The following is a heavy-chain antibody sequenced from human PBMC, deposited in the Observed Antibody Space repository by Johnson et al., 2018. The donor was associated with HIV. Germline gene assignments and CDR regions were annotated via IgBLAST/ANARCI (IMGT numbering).Heavy chain of an antibody. Sequence: VQLVASGGGVVRPGGSLRLCCAASGFTFDDFGMSWVRQAPGKGLAWVSNVNWNGGSTGYADSVKGRFTISRDNAKNSLYLQMNSLRDEDTALYYCARDMGYNYYDSSGHTARYDAFDMWGQGTMVTVSS. J-gene: IGHJ3*02. CDR1: GFTFDDFG. CDR3: ARDMGYNYYDSSGHTARYDAFDM. D-gene: IGHD3-22*01. V-gene: IGHV3-20*04. CDR2: VNWNGGST.